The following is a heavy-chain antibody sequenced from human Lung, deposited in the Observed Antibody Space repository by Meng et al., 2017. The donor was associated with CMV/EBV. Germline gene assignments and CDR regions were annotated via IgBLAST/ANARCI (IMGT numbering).Heavy chain of an antibody. CDR1: GGSISSYY. CDR3: ARVGWDYYYYGMDV. J-gene: IGHJ6*02. V-gene: IGHV4-59*01. D-gene: IGHD1-26*01. Sequence: SETXSLXCTVSGGSISSYYWSWIRQPPGKGLEWIGYIYYSGSTNYNPSLKSRVTISVDTSKNQFSLKLSSVTAADTAVYYCARVGWDYYYYGMDVWGQETXVTVAS. CDR2: IYYSGST.